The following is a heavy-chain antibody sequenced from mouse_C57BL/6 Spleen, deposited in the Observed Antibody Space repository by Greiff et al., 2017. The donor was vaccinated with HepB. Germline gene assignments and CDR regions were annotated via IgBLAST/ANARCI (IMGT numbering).Heavy chain of an antibody. J-gene: IGHJ2*01. CDR1: GYAFTNYL. V-gene: IGHV1-54*01. Sequence: VQLQQSGAELVRPGTSVKVSCKASGYAFTNYLIEWVKQRPGQGLEWIGVINPGSGGTNYNEKFKGKATLTADKSSSTAYMQLSSLTSEDSAVYFCYGSYVDFAYWGQGTTLTVSS. CDR3: YGSYVDFAY. D-gene: IGHD2-1*01. CDR2: INPGSGGT.